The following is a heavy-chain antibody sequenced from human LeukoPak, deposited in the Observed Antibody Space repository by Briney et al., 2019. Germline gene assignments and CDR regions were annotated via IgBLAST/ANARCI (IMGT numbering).Heavy chain of an antibody. Sequence: GGSLRLSCATSGFTFNGYTMNWVRQAPGRGLEWVSSISGSSSSISYADSVKGRFTISRDSAKNSLHLQMSSLRAEDTPVYYCARETYYYDRSGYSRTFDYWGQGALVTVSS. CDR3: ARETYYYDRSGYSRTFDY. CDR1: GFTFNGYT. CDR2: ISGSSSSI. V-gene: IGHV3-21*01. D-gene: IGHD3-22*01. J-gene: IGHJ4*02.